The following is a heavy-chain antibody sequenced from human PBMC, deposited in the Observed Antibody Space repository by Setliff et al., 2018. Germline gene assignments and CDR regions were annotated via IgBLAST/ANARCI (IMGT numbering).Heavy chain of an antibody. CDR3: ARDGVSYAMDV. CDR2: ISGSGTTI. Sequence: RLSCAASGFSFSGYYMSWVRQAPGKGLEWLSKISGSGTTIFYADSVRGRFTISRDNAKNLLYLQMNNLRVEDTALYSCARDGVSYAMDVWGHGTTVTVSS. CDR1: GFSFSGYY. V-gene: IGHV3-11*04. J-gene: IGHJ6*02.